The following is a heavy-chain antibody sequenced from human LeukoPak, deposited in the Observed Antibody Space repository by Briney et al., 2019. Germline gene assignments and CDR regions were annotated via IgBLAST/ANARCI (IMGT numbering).Heavy chain of an antibody. Sequence: SETLSLTCAVYGGCFSGYYWSWIRQPPGKGLEWIGEINHSGSTNYNPSLKRRVTISVDTSKNQFSLKLSSVTAADTAVYYCARRHFGSALRDYWGQGTLVTVSS. D-gene: IGHD3-10*01. J-gene: IGHJ4*02. CDR1: GGCFSGYY. V-gene: IGHV4-34*01. CDR3: ARRHFGSALRDY. CDR2: INHSGST.